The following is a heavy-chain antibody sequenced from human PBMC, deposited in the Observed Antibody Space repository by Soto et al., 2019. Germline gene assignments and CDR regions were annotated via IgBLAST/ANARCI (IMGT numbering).Heavy chain of an antibody. V-gene: IGHV3-7*05. Sequence: PGGSLRLSCAASGFTFSSYWMSWVRQAPGKGLEWVANIKQDGSEKYYVDSVKGRFTISRDNAKNSLYLQMNSLRAEDTAVYYCARVIESMVRGVISSYYYGMDVWGQGTTVTVSS. CDR2: IKQDGSEK. J-gene: IGHJ6*02. D-gene: IGHD3-10*01. CDR1: GFTFSSYW. CDR3: ARVIESMVRGVISSYYYGMDV.